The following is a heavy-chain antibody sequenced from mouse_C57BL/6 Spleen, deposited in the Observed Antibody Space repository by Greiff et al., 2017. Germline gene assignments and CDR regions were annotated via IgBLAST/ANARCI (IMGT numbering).Heavy chain of an antibody. J-gene: IGHJ4*01. Sequence: VQLQQSGAELVRPGASVKLSCTASGFNIKDDYMHWVKQRPEQGLEWIGWIDPENGDTEYASQFQGKATITADTSSNTAYLQLSSLTSEDTAVYYCTTADYDDAMDYGGQGTSVTVSS. D-gene: IGHD2-4*01. CDR1: GFNIKDDY. CDR3: TTADYDDAMDY. V-gene: IGHV14-4*01. CDR2: IDPENGDT.